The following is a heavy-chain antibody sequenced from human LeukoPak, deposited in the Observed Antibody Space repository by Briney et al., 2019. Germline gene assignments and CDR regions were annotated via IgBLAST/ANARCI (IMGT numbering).Heavy chain of an antibody. V-gene: IGHV1-2*02. CDR1: GYTFTSYD. D-gene: IGHD5-12*01. Sequence: ASVKVSCKASGYTFTSYDINWVRQAPGQGLEWMGWINPNSGGTNYAQKFQGRVTMTRDTSISTAYMELSRLRAEDTAVYYCAKDQGLYSGYDYLVYWGQGTLVTVSS. J-gene: IGHJ4*02. CDR2: INPNSGGT. CDR3: AKDQGLYSGYDYLVY.